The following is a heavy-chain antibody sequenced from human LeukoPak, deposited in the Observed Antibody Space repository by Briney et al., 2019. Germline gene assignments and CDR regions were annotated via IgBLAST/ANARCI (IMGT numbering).Heavy chain of an antibody. V-gene: IGHV3-7*01. Sequence: GGSLRLSCAASGFSFSSHWMSWSRQAPGQGLEWVANINQDGREKQYVDSVRGRFTISRDDAKNSLYLQMNSLRVEDTALYYCARDGVRDGLYFDYWGQGILVTVSS. CDR1: GFSFSSHW. J-gene: IGHJ4*02. CDR3: ARDGVRDGLYFDY. D-gene: IGHD5-24*01. CDR2: INQDGREK.